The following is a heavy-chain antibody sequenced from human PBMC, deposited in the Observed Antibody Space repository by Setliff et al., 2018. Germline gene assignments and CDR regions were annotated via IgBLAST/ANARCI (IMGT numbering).Heavy chain of an antibody. Sequence: ASVKVSCKASGYAFGSSGISWVRQAPGQGLEWMGWISAYNGYIVYAQKFQSRVTMTTDTSTTTAYMEVRSLRSDDTAVYYCARDRKEIVVKPPAASLDYWGQGTQVTVCS. J-gene: IGHJ4*02. D-gene: IGHD2-2*01. CDR3: ARDRKEIVVKPPAASLDY. CDR2: ISAYNGYI. CDR1: GYAFGSSG. V-gene: IGHV1-18*01.